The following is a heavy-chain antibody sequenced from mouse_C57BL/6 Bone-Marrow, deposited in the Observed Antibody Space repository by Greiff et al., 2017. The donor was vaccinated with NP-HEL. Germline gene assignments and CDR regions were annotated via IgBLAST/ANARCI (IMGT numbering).Heavy chain of an antibody. J-gene: IGHJ2*01. CDR1: GYTFTDYE. D-gene: IGHD2-12*01. Sequence: QVQLQQSGAELVRPGASVTLSCKASGYTFTDYEMHWVKQTPVHGLEWIGAIDPETGGTAYNQKFKGKAILTADKSSSTAYMELRSLTSEDSAVYYCTRRGVDCYDSPFDYWGQGTTLTVSS. V-gene: IGHV1-15*01. CDR3: TRRGVDCYDSPFDY. CDR2: IDPETGGT.